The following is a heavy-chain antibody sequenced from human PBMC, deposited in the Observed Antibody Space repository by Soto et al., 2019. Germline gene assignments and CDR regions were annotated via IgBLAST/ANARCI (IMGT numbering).Heavy chain of an antibody. CDR3: ASLTIGGRYYGFLYGMDV. CDR2: IDPSDSYT. V-gene: IGHV5-10-1*01. J-gene: IGHJ6*02. CDR1: GYGFTSYW. Sequence: GESLKISCTGSGYGFTSYWISWVRQMPGKGLEWMGRIDPSDSYTNYSPSFQGHVTISADKSISTAYLQWSSLKASDTAMYYCASLTIGGRYYGFLYGMDVWGQGTTVTVSS. D-gene: IGHD1-26*01.